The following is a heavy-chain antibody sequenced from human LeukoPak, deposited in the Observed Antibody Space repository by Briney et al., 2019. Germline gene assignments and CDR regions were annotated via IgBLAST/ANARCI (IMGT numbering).Heavy chain of an antibody. J-gene: IGHJ4*02. CDR1: GGSISNYY. V-gene: IGHV4-59*08. CDR3: SRHKGGNGWYQALDH. D-gene: IGHD6-19*01. CDR2: IYYSGST. Sequence: SEALSLTCTVSGGSISNYYWSWVRQPPGKGLEWIGYIYYSGSTNYNPSLKSRVTISVDTSKNQFSLRLTSVTAADTAVYYCSRHKGGNGWYQALDHWGQGTLVSVSS.